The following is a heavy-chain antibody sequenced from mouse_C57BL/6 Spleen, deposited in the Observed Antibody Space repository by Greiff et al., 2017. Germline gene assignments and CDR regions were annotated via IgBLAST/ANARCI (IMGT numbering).Heavy chain of an antibody. CDR2: IYPRSGNT. V-gene: IGHV1-81*01. Sequence: QVQLQQSGAELARPGASVKLSCKASGYTFTSYGISWVKQRTGQGLEWIGEIYPRSGNTYYNEKFKGKATLTADKSSSTAYMELRSLTSEDSAVYFCARDEGFITTATYYFDYWGQGTTLTVSS. CDR3: ARDEGFITTATYYFDY. D-gene: IGHD1-1*01. CDR1: GYTFTSYG. J-gene: IGHJ2*01.